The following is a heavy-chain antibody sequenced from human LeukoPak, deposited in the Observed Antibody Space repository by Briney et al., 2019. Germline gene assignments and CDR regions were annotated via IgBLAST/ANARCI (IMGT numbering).Heavy chain of an antibody. Sequence: GASVKVSCKASGYTFTGYYMHWVRQAPGQGLEWMGWINPNSGGTNYAQKFQGWVTMTRDMSISTAYLELSRLRSDDTAVYYCARDLFGDGWFDPWGQGTLVTVSS. CDR2: INPNSGGT. V-gene: IGHV1-2*04. CDR1: GYTFTGYY. CDR3: ARDLFGDGWFDP. J-gene: IGHJ5*02. D-gene: IGHD3-10*02.